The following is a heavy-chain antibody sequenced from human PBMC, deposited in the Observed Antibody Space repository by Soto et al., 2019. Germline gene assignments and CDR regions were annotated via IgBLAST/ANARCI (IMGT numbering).Heavy chain of an antibody. J-gene: IGHJ6*02. D-gene: IGHD2-15*01. CDR2: IWYDGSNK. V-gene: IGHV3-33*01. CDR3: ARDYLCSGGSCYSNYYYGMDV. CDR1: GFTFSSYG. Sequence: GESLKISCAASGFTFSSYGMHWVRQAPGKGLEWVAVIWYDGSNKYYADSVKGRFTISRDNSKNTLYLQMNSLRAEDTAVYYCARDYLCSGGSCYSNYYYGMDVWGQGTTVTVSS.